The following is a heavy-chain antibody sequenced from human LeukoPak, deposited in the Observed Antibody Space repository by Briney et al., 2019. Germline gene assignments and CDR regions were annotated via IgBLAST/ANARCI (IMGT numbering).Heavy chain of an antibody. CDR1: GYTFTGYY. CDR3: ARAYEYCSGGSCYSWFDP. D-gene: IGHD2-15*01. CDR2: INPNSGGT. V-gene: IGHV1-2*02. J-gene: IGHJ5*02. Sequence: ASVNVSCKASGYTFTGYYMHWVRQAPGQGLEGMGWINPNSGGTNYAQKFQGRVTMTRDTSISTAYMELSRLRSDDTAVYYCARAYEYCSGGSCYSWFDPWGQGTLVTVSS.